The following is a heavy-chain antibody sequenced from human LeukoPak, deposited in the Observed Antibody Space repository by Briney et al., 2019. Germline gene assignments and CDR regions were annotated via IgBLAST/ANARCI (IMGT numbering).Heavy chain of an antibody. Sequence: SVKVSCKASGYTFTSYDINWVRQAPGQGLEWMGGIIPIFGTANYAQKFQGRVTITTDESTSTAYMELSSLRSEDTAVYYCARVPSIAAGGPLDPWGQGTLVTVSS. J-gene: IGHJ5*02. CDR1: GYTFTSYD. V-gene: IGHV1-69*05. CDR2: IIPIFGTA. CDR3: ARVPSIAAGGPLDP. D-gene: IGHD6-13*01.